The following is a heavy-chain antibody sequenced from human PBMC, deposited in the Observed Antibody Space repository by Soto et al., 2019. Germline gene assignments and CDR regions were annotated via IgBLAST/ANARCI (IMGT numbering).Heavy chain of an antibody. CDR1: GGSISSSNW. Sequence: SETLSLTCAVSGGSISSSNWWSWVRQPPGKGLEWIGEIYHSGSTNYNPSLKSRVTISVDKSKNQFSLKLSSVTAADTAVYYCARASSSSSWYYGAGQDYWGQGTLVTVSS. CDR2: IYHSGST. D-gene: IGHD6-13*01. V-gene: IGHV4-4*02. J-gene: IGHJ4*02. CDR3: ARASSSSSWYYGAGQDY.